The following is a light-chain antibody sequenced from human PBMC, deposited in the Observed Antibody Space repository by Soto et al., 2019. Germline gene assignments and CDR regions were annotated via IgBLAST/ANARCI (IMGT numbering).Light chain of an antibody. CDR3: QQYNGT. J-gene: IGKJ1*01. Sequence: DIQMTQSPSTLSASVGDRVTITCRASQSISSWLAWYQQKAGKAPKLLIYKASSLESGVPSRFSGSGSGTDFTLTISSLKPDDFATYYCQQYNGTFGRGTKVEIK. CDR1: QSISSW. CDR2: KAS. V-gene: IGKV1-5*03.